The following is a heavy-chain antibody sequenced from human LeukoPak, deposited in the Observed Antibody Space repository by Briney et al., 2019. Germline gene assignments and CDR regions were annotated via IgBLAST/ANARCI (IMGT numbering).Heavy chain of an antibody. CDR2: FSGSGGST. D-gene: IGHD3-3*01. V-gene: IGHV3-23*01. CDR3: ARDRMGSADFWSGYYTGTFDY. CDR1: GFTFSSYA. Sequence: GGSLRLSCAASGFTFSSYAMSWVRQAPGKGLECISGFSGSGGSTYYADSVKGRFTIPRDSSKNTLYLQMNSLRAEDTAVYYCARDRMGSADFWSGYYTGTFDYWGQGTLVTVSS. J-gene: IGHJ4*02.